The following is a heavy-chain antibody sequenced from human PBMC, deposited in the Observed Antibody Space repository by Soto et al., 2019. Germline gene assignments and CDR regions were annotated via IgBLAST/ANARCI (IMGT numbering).Heavy chain of an antibody. CDR2: ISTNNGHT. V-gene: IGHV1-18*01. Sequence: QVQVVQSGAEVKKPGASVKVSCKASGYIFNTYGIAWVRQAPGQGPEWMGWISTNNGHTKYAQKLQDRVTLTTDTSTRTAYMELRSLRSDDSAVYYCITDECSGETCYLCLWGQGTLVTVSS. J-gene: IGHJ4*02. CDR1: GYIFNTYG. CDR3: ITDECSGETCYLCL. D-gene: IGHD2-21*01.